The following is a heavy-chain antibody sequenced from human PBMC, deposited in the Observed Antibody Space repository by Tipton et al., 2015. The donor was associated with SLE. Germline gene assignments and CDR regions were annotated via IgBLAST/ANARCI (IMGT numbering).Heavy chain of an antibody. V-gene: IGHV3-48*03. CDR1: GFTFSNYE. J-gene: IGHJ6*02. Sequence: SLRLSCAASGFTFSNYEMNWVRQAPGKGLEWVSYISSAGNAIYYADSVRGRFTISRDNARNSVFLQMSSLRGEDTALYYCARDLLPGYYGMDVWGQGTTVTVSS. D-gene: IGHD1-26*01. CDR2: ISSAGNAI. CDR3: ARDLLPGYYGMDV.